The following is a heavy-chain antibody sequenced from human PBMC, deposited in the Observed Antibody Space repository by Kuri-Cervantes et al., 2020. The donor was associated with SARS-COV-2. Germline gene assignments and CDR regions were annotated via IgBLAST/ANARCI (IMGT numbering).Heavy chain of an antibody. CDR2: INHSGST. CDR1: GGSFSGYY. D-gene: IGHD3-10*01. Sequence: GSLRLSCAVYGGSFSGYYWSWIRQPPGKGLEWIGEINHSGSTNYNPSLKSRVTISVDTSKNQFSLKLSSVTAADTAVYYCASVAYYYGSGSYPQYYYYCYMDVWGKGTTVTVSS. V-gene: IGHV4-34*01. J-gene: IGHJ6*03. CDR3: ASVAYYYGSGSYPQYYYYCYMDV.